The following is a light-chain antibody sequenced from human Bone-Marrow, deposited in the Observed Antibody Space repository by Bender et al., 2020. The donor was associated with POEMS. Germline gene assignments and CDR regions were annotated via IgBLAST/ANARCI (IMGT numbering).Light chain of an antibody. CDR2: LNNDGSH. CDR3: GESHTIGGQVAYV. Sequence: QLVLTQSPSASASLGASVKLTCTLSSGHSSYAIALHQQQPEKGPRFLMRLNNDGSHTKGDGVPDRFSGSSSWAERYLTISSLQSEDEADYHCGESHTIGGQVAYVFGSGTEVTVL. J-gene: IGLJ1*01. V-gene: IGLV4-69*01. CDR1: SGHSSYA.